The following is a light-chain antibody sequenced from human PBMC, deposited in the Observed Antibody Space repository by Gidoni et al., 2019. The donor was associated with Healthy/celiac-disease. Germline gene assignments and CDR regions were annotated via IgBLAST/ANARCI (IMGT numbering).Light chain of an antibody. CDR3: QSYDSSLSGWV. CDR2: GNS. J-gene: IGLJ3*02. V-gene: IGLV1-40*01. Sequence: QSVLTQQTSVSGDPGQRVTISCTGSSSNIGAGYDVHWYQQLPGTAPKLLIYGNSNRPSGVPDRFSGSKSGTSASLAITGLQAEDEADYYCQSYDSSLSGWVFGGGTKLTVL. CDR1: SSNIGAGYD.